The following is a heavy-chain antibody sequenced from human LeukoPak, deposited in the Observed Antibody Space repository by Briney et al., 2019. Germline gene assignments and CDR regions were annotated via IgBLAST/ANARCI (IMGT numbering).Heavy chain of an antibody. J-gene: IGHJ3*02. CDR2: ISSSSSYI. V-gene: IGHV3-21*06. D-gene: IGHD4-23*01. Sequence: GGSLRLSCAASGFSFSDYTMNWVRQAPGEGPEWVSSISSSSSYIYYADSVAGRFTITRDNGESSLYLQMNSLRAEDTAVYYCAREGGLTTVATGFAFDIWGQGTMVTVSS. CDR3: AREGGLTTVATGFAFDI. CDR1: GFSFSDYT.